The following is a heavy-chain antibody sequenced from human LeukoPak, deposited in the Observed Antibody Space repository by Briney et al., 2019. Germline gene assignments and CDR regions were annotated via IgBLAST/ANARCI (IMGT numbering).Heavy chain of an antibody. CDR3: ARHRSGGRSDDAFDI. CDR1: GFTFSDYY. V-gene: IGHV3-11*01. D-gene: IGHD2-15*01. Sequence: GGSLRLSCAASGFTFSDYYMSWIRQAPGKGLEWVSYISSSGSTIYYADSVKGRFTISRDNAKNSLYLQMNSLRAEDTALYYCARHRSGGRSDDAFDIWGQGTMVTVSS. J-gene: IGHJ3*02. CDR2: ISSSGSTI.